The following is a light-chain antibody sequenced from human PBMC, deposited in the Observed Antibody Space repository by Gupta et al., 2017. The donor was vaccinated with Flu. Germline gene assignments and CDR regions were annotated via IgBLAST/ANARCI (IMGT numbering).Light chain of an antibody. Sequence: EIVLTQSPATLSLSPGERATLPCRASQSVSSYLAWYQQKPGQAPRLLIFDASNRATGIPARFSGSASGTDFTLTISSLEPEDFAVYYCQQRSNWPVTFGQGTRLEIK. CDR2: DAS. CDR1: QSVSSY. CDR3: QQRSNWPVT. J-gene: IGKJ5*01. V-gene: IGKV3-11*01.